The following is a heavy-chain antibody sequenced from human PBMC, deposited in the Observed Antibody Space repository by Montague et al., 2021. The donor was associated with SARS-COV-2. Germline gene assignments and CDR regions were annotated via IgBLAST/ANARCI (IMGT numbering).Heavy chain of an antibody. Sequence: SETLSLTCAVHGGSFSSYYWNWIRQPPGKGLEWIGEINHGGNTNYYQTPKHHLPISVYTSKNQFYVKLTPVAATATAVYYCARLRDGLVPSPILGIGPYFTYYYMDVWGKGTTVTVSS. V-gene: IGHV4-34*01. CDR2: INHGGNT. D-gene: IGHD2-2*02. CDR3: ARLRDGLVPSPILGIGPYFTYYYMDV. J-gene: IGHJ6*03. CDR1: GGSFSSYY.